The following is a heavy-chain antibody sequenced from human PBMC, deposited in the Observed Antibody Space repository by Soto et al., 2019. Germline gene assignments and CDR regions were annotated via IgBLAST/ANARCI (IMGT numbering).Heavy chain of an antibody. Sequence: PSETLSLTCAVSGGSISSGDFSWSWIRQPPGKGLECIGYIYHTGSTYYNPSLKSQVTISVDRSKNQFSLRLSSVTAADTAIYYCARATFVREGYYDASDYYFFDYWGQGTLAPVSS. CDR3: ARATFVREGYYDASDYYFFDY. V-gene: IGHV4-30-2*01. J-gene: IGHJ4*02. D-gene: IGHD3-22*01. CDR1: GGSISSGDFS. CDR2: IYHTGST.